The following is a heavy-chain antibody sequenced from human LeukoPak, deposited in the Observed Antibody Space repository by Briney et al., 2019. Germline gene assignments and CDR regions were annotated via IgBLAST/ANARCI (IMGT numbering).Heavy chain of an antibody. D-gene: IGHD5-18*01. J-gene: IGHJ4*02. Sequence: GGSLRLSCVASGLTFNNYGTTWVRQAPGKGLEWVSTISAGGDNTYYGDSVKGRFTISRDNSKNTLSLQMNSLRVEDTAVYYCAKSRYNYGSSLDYWGQGTLVTVSS. CDR3: AKSRYNYGSSLDY. V-gene: IGHV3-23*01. CDR2: ISAGGDNT. CDR1: GLTFNNYG.